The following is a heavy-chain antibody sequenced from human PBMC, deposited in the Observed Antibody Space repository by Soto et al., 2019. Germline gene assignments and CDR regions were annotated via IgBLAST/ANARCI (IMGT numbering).Heavy chain of an antibody. D-gene: IGHD3-10*01. CDR3: AREPNESYSFDY. CDR1: GYTFNNYY. Sequence: QVQLVQSGAEVKKPGASVKVSCKASGYTFNNYYLQWMRQAPGRGLEWLGIIRPNGGRPDYAPRFRGRVTMTSDTSKSTVYMELTSPRPENTAVYFCAREPNESYSFDYWGQGTLVTVSS. V-gene: IGHV1-46*02. J-gene: IGHJ4*02. CDR2: IRPNGGRP.